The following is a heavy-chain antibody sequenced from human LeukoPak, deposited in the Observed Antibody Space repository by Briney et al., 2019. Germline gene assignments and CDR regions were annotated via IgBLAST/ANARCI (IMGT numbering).Heavy chain of an antibody. CDR1: GFSPSTSGVS. J-gene: IGHJ5*02. CDR3: AHSRQWLDYNWFDP. D-gene: IGHD6-19*01. V-gene: IGHV2-5*02. CDR2: IYWDDDK. Sequence: SGPTLVNPTQTLTLTCTFSGFSPSTSGVSVGWIRQPPGKALEWLALIYWDDDKRYSPSLKSRLTITKDTSKNQVVLTMTNMDPVDTATYYCAHSRQWLDYNWFDPWGQGTLVTVSS.